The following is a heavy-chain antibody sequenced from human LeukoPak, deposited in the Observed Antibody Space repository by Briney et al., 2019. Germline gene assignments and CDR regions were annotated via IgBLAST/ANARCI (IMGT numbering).Heavy chain of an antibody. CDR2: IHHSGST. V-gene: IGHV4-30-2*01. D-gene: IGHD2-2*01. CDR1: GGSISSGGYY. J-gene: IGHJ4*02. CDR3: ARATHGRVVPA. Sequence: PSQTLSLTCTVSGGSISSGGYYWSWIRQPPGKGLEWIGYIHHSGSTYYNPSLKSRVTISVDRSKNQFSLKLSSVTAADTAVYYCARATHGRVVPAWGQGTLVTVSS.